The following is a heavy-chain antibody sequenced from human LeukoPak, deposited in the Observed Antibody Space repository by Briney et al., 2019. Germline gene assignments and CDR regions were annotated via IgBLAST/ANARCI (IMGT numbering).Heavy chain of an antibody. CDR1: GFTFSSYA. D-gene: IGHD1-26*01. CDR3: ARGGSYYLGAFDI. CDR2: ISSSSSTI. V-gene: IGHV3-48*01. J-gene: IGHJ3*02. Sequence: GGSLRLSCAASGFTFSSYAMSWVRQAPGKGLEWVSYISSSSSTIYYADSVKGRFTISRDNAKNSLYLQMDSLRAEDTAVYYCARGGSYYLGAFDIWGQGTMVTVSS.